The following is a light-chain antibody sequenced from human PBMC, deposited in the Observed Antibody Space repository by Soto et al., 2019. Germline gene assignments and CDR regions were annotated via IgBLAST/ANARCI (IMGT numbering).Light chain of an antibody. CDR2: GAS. CDR3: QQYNNWPRKLT. CDR1: QSVSSN. Sequence: EIVMTQSPATLSVSPGERATLSCRASQSVSSNLAWYQQKPGQAPRLLIYGASTRATGIPARFSGSGSGTEFTLTISSLHSEDFAVYYCQQYNNWPRKLTFGGGTKVEIK. V-gene: IGKV3-15*01. J-gene: IGKJ4*01.